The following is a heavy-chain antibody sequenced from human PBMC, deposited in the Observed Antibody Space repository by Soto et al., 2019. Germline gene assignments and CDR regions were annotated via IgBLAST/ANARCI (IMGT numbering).Heavy chain of an antibody. J-gene: IGHJ4*02. CDR1: GGSINTFY. D-gene: IGHD5-12*01. CDR2: IFSSGST. V-gene: IGHV4-4*07. Sequence: SETLSLTCTVSGGSINTFYWSWVRQPAGKGLEWIGRIFSSGSTSFNPSLESRVAMSVDTSKNHFSLNLSSMTAADMAVYYCAREGSYSAYNFAHGIQLWSFDFWGQGALVTVSS. CDR3: AREGSYSAYNFAHGIQLWSFDF.